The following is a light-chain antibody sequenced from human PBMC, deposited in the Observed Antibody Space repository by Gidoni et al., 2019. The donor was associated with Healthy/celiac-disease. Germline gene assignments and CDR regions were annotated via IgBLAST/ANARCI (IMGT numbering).Light chain of an antibody. Sequence: DIQMTQSPSSLSASVGERVTITCRASHSISSYLNWYQQKPGKAPTLLIYAASSLQSGVPSRFRGSGSGTDFTLTISSLQPEDFATYYCQQCYSTPRTFGQGTKVEIK. CDR3: QQCYSTPRT. V-gene: IGKV1-39*01. J-gene: IGKJ1*01. CDR2: AAS. CDR1: HSISSY.